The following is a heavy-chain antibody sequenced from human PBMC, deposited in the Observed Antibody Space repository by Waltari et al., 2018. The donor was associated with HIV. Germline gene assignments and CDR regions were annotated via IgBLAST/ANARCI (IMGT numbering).Heavy chain of an antibody. CDR1: GFTFSNAG. D-gene: IGHD3-10*01. CDR2: LSYDGSDK. J-gene: IGHJ6*02. Sequence: QVQLVESGGGVVQPGRSLRLSCAASGFTFSNAGLHWHRQAPGKGLGWGAGLSYDGSDKYYADSVRGLFTLARDKSKNTLYLYRKNLRAEDTAVYFCARRGVLTYCYTMDVWGQGTTVTVSS. V-gene: IGHV3-33*05. CDR3: ARRGVLTYCYTMDV.